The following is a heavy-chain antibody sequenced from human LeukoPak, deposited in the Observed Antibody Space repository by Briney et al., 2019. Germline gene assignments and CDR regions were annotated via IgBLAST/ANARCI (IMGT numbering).Heavy chain of an antibody. J-gene: IGHJ4*02. CDR3: ARGARGYGDYLWDY. V-gene: IGHV3-48*04. Sequence: GGSLRLSCAASGFTFSHYGMTWVRQAPGKGLEWVSYISSSGSTIYYADSVKGRFTISRDNAKNSLYLQMNSLRAEDTAVYYCARGARGYGDYLWDYWGQGTLVTVSS. CDR1: GFTFSHYG. CDR2: ISSSGSTI. D-gene: IGHD4-17*01.